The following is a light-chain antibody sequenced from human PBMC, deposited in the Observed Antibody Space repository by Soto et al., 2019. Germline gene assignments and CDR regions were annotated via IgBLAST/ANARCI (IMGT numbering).Light chain of an antibody. CDR3: TTYAGSNNRYV. J-gene: IGLJ1*01. CDR1: SSDVGGYNF. Sequence: QSALTQPPSAYGYPGQSVTISCTGTSSDVGGYNFVSWYQQQPGKAPKLIIYEINKRPSGVPDRFSGSKSGNTASLTVSGLQAQDEADYYCTTYAGSNNRYVVGTGTKLTVL. V-gene: IGLV2-8*01. CDR2: EIN.